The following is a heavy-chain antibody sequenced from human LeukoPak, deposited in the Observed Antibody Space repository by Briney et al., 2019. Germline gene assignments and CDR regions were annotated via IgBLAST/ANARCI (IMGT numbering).Heavy chain of an antibody. CDR3: ARVASKGGMDV. CDR1: GASISSTPSY. Sequence: SETLSLTCTVSGASISSTPSYWGWIRQPPGKGLEWIGHVHYTWNTKYNPSLTGRVSISLDRSKNQFSLSLSSLTAADTAVYYCARVASKGGMDVWGQGTTVIVSS. V-gene: IGHV4-61*05. D-gene: IGHD5-12*01. CDR2: VHYTWNT. J-gene: IGHJ6*02.